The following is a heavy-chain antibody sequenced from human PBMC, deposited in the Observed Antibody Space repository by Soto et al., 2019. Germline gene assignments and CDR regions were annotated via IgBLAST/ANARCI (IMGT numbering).Heavy chain of an antibody. CDR3: ARVPRSGTSYYYYYGMDV. CDR1: GGTFSSYA. J-gene: IGHJ6*02. Sequence: SVKVSCKASGGTFSSYAISWVRQAPGQGLEWMGGIIPIFGTANYAQKFQGRVTITADESTSTAYMELSSLRSEDTAVYYCARVPRSGTSYYYYYGMDVWGQGTTVTVSS. CDR2: IIPIFGTA. V-gene: IGHV1-69*13. D-gene: IGHD6-13*01.